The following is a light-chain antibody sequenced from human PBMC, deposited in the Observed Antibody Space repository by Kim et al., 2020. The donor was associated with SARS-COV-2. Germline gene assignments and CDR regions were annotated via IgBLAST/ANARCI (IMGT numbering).Light chain of an antibody. Sequence: KTVTISCTRSSGSIASSYVQSYQQRPRSAPTTVIFEDNRRPSGVPALSSGSIDRSSESASLTISGLKTEDEADYYCQSYDSSTRVFGGGTKLTVL. CDR2: EDN. CDR3: QSYDSSTRV. J-gene: IGLJ3*02. V-gene: IGLV6-57*03. CDR1: SGSIASSY.